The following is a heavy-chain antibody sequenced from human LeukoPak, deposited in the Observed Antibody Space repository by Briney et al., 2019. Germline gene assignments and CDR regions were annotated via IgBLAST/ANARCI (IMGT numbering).Heavy chain of an antibody. J-gene: IGHJ4*02. D-gene: IGHD2-15*01. CDR2: IYTSGIT. Sequence: SETLSLTCTVSGGSISSYYWSWIRQPAGKGLEWIGRIYTSGITNYNPSLKSLVTMSVDTSKNQFSLKLSSVTAADTAVYYCARGGIRYCSGGSCYSSYYFDYWGQGTLVTVSS. CDR1: GGSISSYY. V-gene: IGHV4-4*07. CDR3: ARGGIRYCSGGSCYSSYYFDY.